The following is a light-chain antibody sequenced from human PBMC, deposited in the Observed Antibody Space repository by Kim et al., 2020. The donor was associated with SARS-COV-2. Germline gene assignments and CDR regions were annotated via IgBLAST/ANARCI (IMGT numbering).Light chain of an antibody. CDR1: SSVVGDYNY. V-gene: IGLV2-14*03. Sequence: GQSITISCTGTSSVVGDYNYVAWYQQHPDKAPKLIIYDVSDRPSGVSTRFSGSKSGNTASLTISGLQAADEADYYCTSYTSADTVVFGGGTQLTVL. CDR3: TSYTSADTVV. CDR2: DVS. J-gene: IGLJ2*01.